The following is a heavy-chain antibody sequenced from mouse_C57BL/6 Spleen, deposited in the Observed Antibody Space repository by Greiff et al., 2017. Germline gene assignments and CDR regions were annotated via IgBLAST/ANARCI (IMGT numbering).Heavy chain of an antibody. J-gene: IGHJ2*01. CDR1: GFTFSDYY. V-gene: IGHV5-12*01. CDR2: ISNGGGST. Sequence: DVMLVESGGGLVQPGGSLKLSCAASGFTFSDYYMYWVRQTPEKRLEWVAYISNGGGSTYYPDTVTGRFTISRDNAKNTLYLQMSRLKSEDTSMYYCARWGDGYYYFDYWGQGTTLTVSS. D-gene: IGHD2-3*01. CDR3: ARWGDGYYYFDY.